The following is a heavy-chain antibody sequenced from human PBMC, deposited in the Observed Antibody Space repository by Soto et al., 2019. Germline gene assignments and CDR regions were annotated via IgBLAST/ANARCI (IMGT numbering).Heavy chain of an antibody. CDR1: GYTFTRSA. V-gene: IGHV1-3*01. J-gene: IGHJ3*01. CDR2: INPSNGNT. Sequence: QVQLVQSGAAMKKPGASVKVSCKASGYTFTRSAIHWVRQAPGQRLEWMGWINPSNGNTKYSEKFKGRVTITWDTSAGTAYMELRSLRSEDTAVYYCARDKWELQAFDFWGQGTVVTVSS. D-gene: IGHD1-26*01. CDR3: ARDKWELQAFDF.